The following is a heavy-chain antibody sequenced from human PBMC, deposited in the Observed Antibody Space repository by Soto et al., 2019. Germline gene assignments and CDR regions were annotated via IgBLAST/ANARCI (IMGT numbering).Heavy chain of an antibody. Sequence: QVQLQESGPGLVKPSGTLSLTCDVSGASTSSGDWWSWVRQPPGQGLEWIGEIYHSGATNYKPSLESRVTMSVDKSKNQFSLKLTSVTAADTAVYYCARMGSPVTTNRLDYWGQGTLVAVSS. J-gene: IGHJ4*02. CDR2: IYHSGAT. V-gene: IGHV4-4*02. D-gene: IGHD4-17*01. CDR3: ARMGSPVTTNRLDY. CDR1: GASTSSGDW.